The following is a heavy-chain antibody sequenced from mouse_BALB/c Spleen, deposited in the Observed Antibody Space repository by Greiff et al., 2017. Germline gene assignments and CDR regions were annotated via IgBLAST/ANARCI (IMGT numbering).Heavy chain of an antibody. Sequence: VQLKQSGPELVKPGASVKMSCKASGYTFTSYVMHWVKQKPGQGLEWIGYINPYNDGTKYNEKFKGKATLTSDKSSSTAYMELSSLTSEDSAVYYCARPTRITTGAWFAYWGQGTLVTVSA. CDR1: GYTFTSYV. J-gene: IGHJ3*01. D-gene: IGHD2-4*01. CDR2: INPYNDGT. CDR3: ARPTRITTGAWFAY. V-gene: IGHV1-14*01.